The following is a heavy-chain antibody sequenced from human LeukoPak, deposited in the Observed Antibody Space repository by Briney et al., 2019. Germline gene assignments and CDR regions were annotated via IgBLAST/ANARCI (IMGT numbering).Heavy chain of an antibody. CDR1: GYSFTTYW. CDR2: IYPGDSDT. J-gene: IGHJ3*02. V-gene: IGHV5-51*01. CDR3: ARLSSRTTNAFDI. D-gene: IGHD4-17*01. Sequence: GESLKISCKGSGYSFTTYWIGWVRQMPGKGLEWMGIIYPGDSDTRYSPSFQGQVTISADKSISTAYLQWRSLKASDTAMYYCARLSSRTTNAFDIWGQGTMVTVSS.